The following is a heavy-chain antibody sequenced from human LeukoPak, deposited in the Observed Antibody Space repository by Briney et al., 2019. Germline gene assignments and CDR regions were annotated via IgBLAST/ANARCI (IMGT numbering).Heavy chain of an antibody. CDR2: ISGSGGST. CDR1: GFTFSSYA. CDR3: ARDGGMAAAVVYYFDY. V-gene: IGHV3-23*01. Sequence: TGGSLRLSCAASGFTFSSYAMSWVRQAPGKGLEWVSAISGSGGSTYYADSVKGRFTISRDNSKNTLYLQMNSLRAEDTAVYYCARDGGMAAAVVYYFDYWGQGTLVTVSS. D-gene: IGHD6-13*01. J-gene: IGHJ4*02.